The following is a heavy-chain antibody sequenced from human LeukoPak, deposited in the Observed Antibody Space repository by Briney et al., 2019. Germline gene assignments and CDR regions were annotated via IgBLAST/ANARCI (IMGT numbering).Heavy chain of an antibody. V-gene: IGHV3-66*01. CDR1: GFTVSSNY. D-gene: IGHD1-26*01. J-gene: IGHJ4*02. Sequence: GESLRLSCAASGFTVSSNYMSWVRQAPGKGLEWVSVIYSGGSTYYADSVKGRFTISRDNAKNSLYLQMNSLRAEDTALYYCARGGVGATIPDYWGQGTLVTVSS. CDR2: IYSGGST. CDR3: ARGGVGATIPDY.